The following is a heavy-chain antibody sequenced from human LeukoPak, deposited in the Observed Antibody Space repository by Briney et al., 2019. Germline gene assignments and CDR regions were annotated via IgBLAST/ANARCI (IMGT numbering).Heavy chain of an antibody. V-gene: IGHV3-23*01. Sequence: PGGSLRLSCAASGFTFSNYAMSWVRQAPGKGLEWVSSISDSGANTYCADSVKGRITISGDKSKNTLNLQMDSLRAEDTAVYYCAKGSLTAYYTFDYWGQGTLVTVSS. D-gene: IGHD3-9*01. CDR1: GFTFSNYA. CDR3: AKGSLTAYYTFDY. CDR2: ISDSGANT. J-gene: IGHJ4*02.